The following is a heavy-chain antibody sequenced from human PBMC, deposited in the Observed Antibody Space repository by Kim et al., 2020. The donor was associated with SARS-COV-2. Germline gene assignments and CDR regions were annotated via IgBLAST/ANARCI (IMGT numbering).Heavy chain of an antibody. J-gene: IGHJ6*02. D-gene: IGHD3-22*01. Sequence: GGSLRLSCAASGFTFSSYWMSWVRQAPGKGLEWVANIKQDGSEKYYVDSVKGRFTISRDNAKNSLYLQMNSLRAEDTAVYYCARIVVDDYYYYGMDVWGQGTTVTVSS. V-gene: IGHV3-7*01. CDR2: IKQDGSEK. CDR1: GFTFSSYW. CDR3: ARIVVDDYYYYGMDV.